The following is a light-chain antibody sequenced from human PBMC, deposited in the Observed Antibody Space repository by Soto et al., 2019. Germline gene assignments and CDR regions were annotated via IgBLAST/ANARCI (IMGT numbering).Light chain of an antibody. J-gene: IGLJ3*02. CDR3: SSYTSRSLWV. CDR1: SSDVGGYNY. Sequence: QSVLTQPASVSGSTGESITISCTGTSSDVGGYNYVSWYQQHPGKAPKLMISEVSNRPSGVSNRFSGSKSGNTASLTISGLQAEDEADYYCSSYTSRSLWVFGGGTKLTV. CDR2: EVS. V-gene: IGLV2-14*01.